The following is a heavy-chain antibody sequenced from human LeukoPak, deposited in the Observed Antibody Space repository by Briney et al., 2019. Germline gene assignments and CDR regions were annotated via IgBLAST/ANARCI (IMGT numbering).Heavy chain of an antibody. J-gene: IGHJ6*02. V-gene: IGHV3-74*01. D-gene: IGHD2-2*01. CDR1: GFTFSSSW. Sequence: GGSLRLSCGASGFTFSSSWMHWVRQAPGKGLVWVSRINTDRSSTSYADSVKGRFTISRDNAKNMLYLQMNSLRAEDTAVYYCAPHLSMVVPGAQYGMDVWGQGTTVTVSS. CDR3: APHLSMVVPGAQYGMDV. CDR2: INTDRSST.